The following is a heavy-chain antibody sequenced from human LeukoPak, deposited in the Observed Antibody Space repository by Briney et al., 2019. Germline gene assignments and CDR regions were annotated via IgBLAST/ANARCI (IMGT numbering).Heavy chain of an antibody. CDR2: ITRDGSST. Sequence: GGSLRLSCAASGFTFDDYAMHWVRQAPGKGLVWVSRITRDGSSTTYADSVKGRFTTSRDNAKNTLYLQMDSLRDDDTAVYYCARDPGYESWSPFWGGMDVWGNGTTVTVSS. V-gene: IGHV3-74*01. J-gene: IGHJ6*04. CDR1: GFTFDDYA. D-gene: IGHD3-16*01. CDR3: ARDPGYESWSPFWGGMDV.